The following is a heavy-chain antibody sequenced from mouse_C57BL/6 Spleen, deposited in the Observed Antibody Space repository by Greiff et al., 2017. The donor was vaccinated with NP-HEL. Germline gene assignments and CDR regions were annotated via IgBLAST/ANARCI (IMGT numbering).Heavy chain of an antibody. V-gene: IGHV14-4*01. Sequence: EVQLQESGAELVRPGASVKLSCTASGFNIKDDYMHWVKQRPEQGLEWIGWIDPENGDTEYASKFQGKATITADTSSNTAYLQLSSLTSEDTAVYYCTVITSDYWGQGTTLTVSS. J-gene: IGHJ2*01. CDR1: GFNIKDDY. CDR3: TVITSDY. CDR2: IDPENGDT. D-gene: IGHD1-2*01.